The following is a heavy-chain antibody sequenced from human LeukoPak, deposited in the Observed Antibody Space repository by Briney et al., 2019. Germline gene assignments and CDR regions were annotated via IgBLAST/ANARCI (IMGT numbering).Heavy chain of an antibody. Sequence: GGSLRLSCPPSVFSFSSYWLHWVRQAPGMGLVWVSRSNGDGNDTIYADSVKGRFTISRDNAKNTLYLQMNSLRAEDTAVYYCTRDSHGGVDYWGQGTLVTVSS. CDR3: TRDSHGGVDY. V-gene: IGHV3-74*01. J-gene: IGHJ4*02. CDR1: VFSFSSYW. CDR2: SNGDGNDT. D-gene: IGHD3-10*01.